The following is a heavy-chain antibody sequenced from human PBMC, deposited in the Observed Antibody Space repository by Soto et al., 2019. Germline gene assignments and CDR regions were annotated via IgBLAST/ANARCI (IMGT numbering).Heavy chain of an antibody. V-gene: IGHV5-51*01. CDR3: ARLPGYYDSSGYYYYYYGMDV. Sequence: GESLKISCKGSGYSFTSYWIGWVRQMPGKGLEWMGIIYPGDSDTRYSPSFQGQVTISADKSFSTAYLQWSSLKASDTAMYYCARLPGYYDSSGYYYYYYGMDVWGQGTTVTVSS. CDR2: IYPGDSDT. J-gene: IGHJ6*02. D-gene: IGHD3-22*01. CDR1: GYSFTSYW.